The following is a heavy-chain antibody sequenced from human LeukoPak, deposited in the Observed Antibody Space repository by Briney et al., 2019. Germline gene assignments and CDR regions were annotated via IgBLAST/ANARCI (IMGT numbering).Heavy chain of an antibody. CDR1: GYTFTSYD. V-gene: IGHV1-8*03. J-gene: IGHJ4*02. CDR3: ARDRGYSYGNYFDY. CDR2: MNPNSGNT. D-gene: IGHD5-18*01. Sequence: ASVKVSCKASGYTFTSYDINWVRQATGQGLEWMGWMNPNSGNTGYAQKFQGRVTITRNTSISTAYMELSSLRSEDTAVYYCARDRGYSYGNYFDYWGQGTLVTVSS.